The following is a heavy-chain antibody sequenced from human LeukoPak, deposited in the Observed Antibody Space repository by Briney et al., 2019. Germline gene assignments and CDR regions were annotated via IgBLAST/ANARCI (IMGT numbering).Heavy chain of an antibody. CDR2: MYSGGNT. CDR1: GFTVSSNY. V-gene: IGHV3-53*01. Sequence: GGSLRLSCAASGFTVSSNYMTWVRQAPGKGLEWLSVMYSGGNTYYAASVEGRFTISRDNSKNTVYLQMNSLRAEDTAVYFCARRGPGVFAYWGQGTLVTVSS. D-gene: IGHD3-10*01. J-gene: IGHJ4*02. CDR3: ARRGPGVFAY.